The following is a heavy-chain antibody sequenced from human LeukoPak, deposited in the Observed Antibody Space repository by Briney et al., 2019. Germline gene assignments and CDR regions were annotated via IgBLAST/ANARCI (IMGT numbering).Heavy chain of an antibody. Sequence: GGSLRLSCAASGFTFSSWVRQAPGKELEWVSTISGSGGSRSYADSVKGRFTISRDNSKNTLYLQMNSLRAEDTAVYYCARRGYGDYAPFDYWDQGTLVTVSS. V-gene: IGHV3-23*01. CDR3: ARRGYGDYAPFDY. J-gene: IGHJ4*02. CDR1: GFTFSS. D-gene: IGHD4-17*01. CDR2: ISGSGGSR.